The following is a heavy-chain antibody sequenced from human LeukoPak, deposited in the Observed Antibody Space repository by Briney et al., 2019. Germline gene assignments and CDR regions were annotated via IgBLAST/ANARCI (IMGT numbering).Heavy chain of an antibody. D-gene: IGHD3-10*01. CDR2: IIPIFGTA. V-gene: IGHV1-69*01. CDR3: ASKGSKVPNAFDI. Sequence: SVKVSCKASGGTFSSYAISWVRQALGQGLEWMGGIIPIFGTANYAQKFQGRVTITADESTSTAYMELSSLRSEDTAVYYCASKGSKVPNAFDIWGQGTMVTVSS. J-gene: IGHJ3*02. CDR1: GGTFSSYA.